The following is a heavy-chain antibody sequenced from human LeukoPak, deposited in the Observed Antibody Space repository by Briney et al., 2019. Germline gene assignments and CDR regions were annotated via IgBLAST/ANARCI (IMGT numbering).Heavy chain of an antibody. J-gene: IGHJ1*01. V-gene: IGHV4-38-2*02. CDR1: GYSISSGYY. D-gene: IGHD3-22*01. Sequence: SDTLSLTCTVSGYSISSGYYWGWIRQPPGKGPEWIGNIYHSGSTYYNPSLKSRVTISINTSKNQFSVKLSSVTAADTAVYYCARGGDTSGHYYFEYFQHWGQGTLVTVSS. CDR3: ARGGDTSGHYYFEYFQH. CDR2: IYHSGST.